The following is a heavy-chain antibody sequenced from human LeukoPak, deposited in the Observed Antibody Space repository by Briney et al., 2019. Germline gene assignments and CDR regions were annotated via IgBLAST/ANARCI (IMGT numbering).Heavy chain of an antibody. D-gene: IGHD6-6*01. V-gene: IGHV4-34*01. CDR2: INHSGST. Sequence: SETLSLTCAVYGGSFSGYYWSWIRQPPGKGLEWIGEINHSGSTNYNPSLKSRVTISVDTSKNQFSLKLSSVTAADTAVYYCARDSSSHYFDYWGQGTLVTVSS. CDR3: ARDSSSHYFDY. J-gene: IGHJ4*02. CDR1: GGSFSGYY.